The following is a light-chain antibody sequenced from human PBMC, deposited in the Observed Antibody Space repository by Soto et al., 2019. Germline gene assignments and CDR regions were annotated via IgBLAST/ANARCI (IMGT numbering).Light chain of an antibody. V-gene: IGKV3-15*01. J-gene: IGKJ2*01. CDR2: GAS. Sequence: EIVMTQSPAALSVSPGEGATLSCRASQSVSTNLAWYQQKPGQAPRLLMYGASTRATGIPARFSGSGSGTEFTLTISSLQSEDFAVYYCQQYNNWPPSNTFGQGTKLEIK. CDR1: QSVSTN. CDR3: QQYNNWPPSNT.